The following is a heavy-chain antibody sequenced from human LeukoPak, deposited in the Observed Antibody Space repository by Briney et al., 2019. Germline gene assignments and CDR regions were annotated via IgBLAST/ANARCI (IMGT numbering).Heavy chain of an antibody. CDR2: IYYDGSDK. CDR3: ARDRSQHYFDY. V-gene: IGHV3-33*01. D-gene: IGHD5-18*01. CDR1: GFTFRNFG. J-gene: IGHJ4*02. Sequence: GGSLRLSCVVSGFTFRNFGMHWVRQAPGKGLEWVAVIYYDGSDKYYVDSVKGRLAVSRDNSKNTLYLQMNNLRVGDTAVYHCARDRSQHYFDYWGQGALVTVSS.